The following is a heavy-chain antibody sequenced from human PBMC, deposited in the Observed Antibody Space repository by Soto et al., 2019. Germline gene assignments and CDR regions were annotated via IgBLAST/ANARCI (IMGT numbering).Heavy chain of an antibody. Sequence: QVQLVQSGAEVKKPGASVKVSCKASGYTFTSYYMHWVRQAPGQGLEWMGIINPSGGSTSYAQKFQGRVTMTRDTSTSTVYMELSSLRSEDTAVYFCARTGYCSGGSCYSFDYWGQGTLVTVSS. CDR1: GYTFTSYY. D-gene: IGHD2-15*01. CDR3: ARTGYCSGGSCYSFDY. CDR2: INPSGGST. V-gene: IGHV1-46*03. J-gene: IGHJ4*02.